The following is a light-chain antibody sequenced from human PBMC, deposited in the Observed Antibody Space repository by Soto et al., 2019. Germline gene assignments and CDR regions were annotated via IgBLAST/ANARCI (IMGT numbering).Light chain of an antibody. CDR2: KVS. V-gene: IGKV2-30*01. J-gene: IGKJ2*01. CDR1: QSLVYSDGNTY. Sequence: DVVMTQSPLSLPVTLGQPASISCRSSQSLVYSDGNTYLTWFQQRPGQSPRRLIYKVSNRDSGVPDRFSGSGSGTDFTLRISRVEAEDVGVYYCMQGIHWPPYTFGQGTKLEIK. CDR3: MQGIHWPPYT.